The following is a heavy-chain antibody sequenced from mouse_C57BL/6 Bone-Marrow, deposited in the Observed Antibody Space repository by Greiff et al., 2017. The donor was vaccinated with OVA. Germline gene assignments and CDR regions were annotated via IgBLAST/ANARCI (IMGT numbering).Heavy chain of an antibody. Sequence: EVMLVESGGGLVKPGGSLKLSCAASGFTFRDYGMHWVRQAPEKGLEWVAYISSGSSTIYYADTVKGRFTISRDNAKNTLFLQMTSLRSEDTAMYYCARPPITTVVATDWYFDVWGTGTTVTVSS. D-gene: IGHD1-1*01. CDR1: GFTFRDYG. CDR3: ARPPITTVVATDWYFDV. J-gene: IGHJ1*03. CDR2: ISSGSSTI. V-gene: IGHV5-17*01.